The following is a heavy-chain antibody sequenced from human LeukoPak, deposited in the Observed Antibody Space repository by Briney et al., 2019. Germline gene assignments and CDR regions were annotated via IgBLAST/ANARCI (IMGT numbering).Heavy chain of an antibody. V-gene: IGHV4-39*07. J-gene: IGHJ4*02. CDR2: IYYSGST. CDR3: ARGTATMIVVAPIDY. D-gene: IGHD3-22*01. Sequence: SETLSLTCTVSGGSISSSSYYWGWIRQPPGKGLEWIGSIYYSGSTYYNPSLKSRVTISVDTSKNQFSLKLNSVTAADTAVYYCARGTATMIVVAPIDYWGQGTLVTVSS. CDR1: GGSISSSSYY.